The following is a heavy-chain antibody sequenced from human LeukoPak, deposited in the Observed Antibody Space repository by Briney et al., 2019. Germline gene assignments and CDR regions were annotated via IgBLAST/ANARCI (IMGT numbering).Heavy chain of an antibody. Sequence: GGSLRLSCAASGFTLGGHGMHWVRQTTGEGLEWVAAVSSGHHAFYAGSVKGRFTVSREDAKNSLYLQMNSLRAGDTAVYYCVREARGYHYTYFDYWGQGSLVTVSS. V-gene: IGHV3-13*01. CDR1: GFTLGGHG. CDR2: VSSGHHA. CDR3: VREARGYHYTYFDY. D-gene: IGHD5-18*01. J-gene: IGHJ4*02.